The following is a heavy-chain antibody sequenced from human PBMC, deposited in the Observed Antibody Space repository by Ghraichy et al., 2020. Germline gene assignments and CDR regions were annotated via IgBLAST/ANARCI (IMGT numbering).Heavy chain of an antibody. CDR1: GFTFSSYS. V-gene: IGHV3-21*01. D-gene: IGHD5-18*01. CDR2: ISSSSSYI. Sequence: GESLNISCAASGFTFSSYSMNWVRQAPGKGLEWVSSISSSSSYIYYADSVKGRFTISRDNAKNSLYLQMNSLRAEDTAVYYCARDSYSYGYGIDYWGQGTLVTVSS. J-gene: IGHJ4*02. CDR3: ARDSYSYGYGIDY.